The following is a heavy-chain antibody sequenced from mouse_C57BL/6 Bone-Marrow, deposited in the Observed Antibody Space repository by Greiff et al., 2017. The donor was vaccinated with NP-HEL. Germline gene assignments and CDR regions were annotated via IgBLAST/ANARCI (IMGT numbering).Heavy chain of an antibody. J-gene: IGHJ4*01. D-gene: IGHD2-1*01. CDR2: IDPSDSYT. CDR3: AEGGNPFYYYAMDY. V-gene: IGHV1-59*01. Sequence: VQLQQSGAELVRPGTSVKLSCKASGYTFTSYWMHWVKQRPGQGLEWIGVIDPSDSYTNYNQKFKGKATLTVDTSSSTAYMQLSSLTSEDSAVYYCAEGGNPFYYYAMDYWGQGTSVTVSS. CDR1: GYTFTSYW.